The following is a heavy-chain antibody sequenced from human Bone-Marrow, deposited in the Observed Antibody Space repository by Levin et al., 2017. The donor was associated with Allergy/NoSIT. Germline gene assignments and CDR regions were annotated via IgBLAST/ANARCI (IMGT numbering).Heavy chain of an antibody. CDR2: ISSSSSYI. CDR1: GFTFSSYS. Sequence: PGGSLRLSCAASGFTFSSYSMNWVRQAPGKGLEWVSSISSSSSYIYYADSVKGRFTISRDNAKNSLYLQMNSLRAEDTAVYYCARGHWADIVVVVAATPNDAFDIWGQGTMVTVSS. J-gene: IGHJ3*02. D-gene: IGHD2-15*01. V-gene: IGHV3-21*01. CDR3: ARGHWADIVVVVAATPNDAFDI.